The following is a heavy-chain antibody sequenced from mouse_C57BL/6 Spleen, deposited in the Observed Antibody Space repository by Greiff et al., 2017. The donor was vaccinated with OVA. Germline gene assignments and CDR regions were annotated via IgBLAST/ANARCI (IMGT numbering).Heavy chain of an antibody. D-gene: IGHD2-1*01. CDR3: ARSGGNYEHFDV. V-gene: IGHV1-52*01. Sequence: VQLQQPGAELVRPGSSVKLSCKASGYTFTSYWMHWVKQRPIQGLEWIGNIDPSDSETHYNQKFKDKATLTVDKSSSTAYMQLSSLTSEDSAVYYCARSGGNYEHFDVWGTGTTVTVSS. CDR1: GYTFTSYW. J-gene: IGHJ1*03. CDR2: IDPSDSET.